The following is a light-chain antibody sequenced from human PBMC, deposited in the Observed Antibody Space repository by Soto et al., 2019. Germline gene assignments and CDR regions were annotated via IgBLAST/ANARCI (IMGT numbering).Light chain of an antibody. J-gene: IGLJ2*01. Sequence: QSALTQPASVSGSPGQSITIPCTGTSSDVGSYNLVSWYQQHPGKAPKLMIYEGSKRPSGVSNRFSGSKSGNTASLTISGLQAEDEADYYCCSYAGSSYVVFGGGTQLTVL. CDR2: EGS. CDR3: CSYAGSSYVV. CDR1: SSDVGSYNL. V-gene: IGLV2-23*01.